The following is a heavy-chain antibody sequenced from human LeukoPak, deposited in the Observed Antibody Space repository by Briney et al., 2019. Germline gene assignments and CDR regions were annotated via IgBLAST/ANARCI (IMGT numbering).Heavy chain of an antibody. CDR1: GGSISSYY. Sequence: SETLSLTCTVSGGSISSYYWSWIRQPPGKGLEWIGYIYYSGSTNYNPSLKSRVTISVDTPKNQFSLKLSSVTAADTAVYYCARAGYSGYDPPGYWGQGTLVTVSS. CDR3: ARAGYSGYDPPGY. D-gene: IGHD5-12*01. J-gene: IGHJ4*02. CDR2: IYYSGST. V-gene: IGHV4-59*01.